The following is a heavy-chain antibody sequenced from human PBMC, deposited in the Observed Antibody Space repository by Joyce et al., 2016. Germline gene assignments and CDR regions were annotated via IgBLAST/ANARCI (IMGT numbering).Heavy chain of an antibody. D-gene: IGHD1-14*01. Sequence: EVQLVQSGAEVKKPGESLKISCKASGFRFTGYWIGWVRQMPGRGLEWLWVIYPGGSDSKDSPSFPGQVTFSVYTSNNTAYLQWRSLQASDAAMYYCARHPTPDSGDYWGQGTLVTVSS. CDR2: IYPGGSDS. CDR1: GFRFTGYW. J-gene: IGHJ4*02. CDR3: ARHPTPDSGDY. V-gene: IGHV5-51*01.